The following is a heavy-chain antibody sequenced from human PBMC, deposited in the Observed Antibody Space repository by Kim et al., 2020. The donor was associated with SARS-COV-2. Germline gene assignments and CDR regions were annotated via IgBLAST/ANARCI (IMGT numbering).Heavy chain of an antibody. CDR1: GGSISTYY. J-gene: IGHJ4*02. D-gene: IGHD3-10*01. V-gene: IGHV4-59*01. CDR2: IYYTGST. CDR3: AKAGVWFGEMYFGN. Sequence: SETLSLTCTVSGGSISTYYWHWIRQPPGKGLEWIGYIYYTGSTKYNPSLKSPVTISVDTSKNQFSLKLSSVTAADTAVYYCAKAGVWFGEMYFGNWGQGTLVTVSS.